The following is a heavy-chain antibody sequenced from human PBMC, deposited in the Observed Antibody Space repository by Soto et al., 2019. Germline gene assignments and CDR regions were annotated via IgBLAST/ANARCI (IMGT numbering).Heavy chain of an antibody. Sequence: QVQLVQSGAEVKKPGSSVKVSCKASGGTFSSYTISWVRQAPGQGLEWMGRIIPILGIANYAQKFQGRVTITADKSTSTAYMELSSVRCEDTAVYYCARDANYDFWSGYLHMDVWGKGTTVTVSS. CDR2: IIPILGIA. D-gene: IGHD3-3*01. J-gene: IGHJ6*03. CDR3: ARDANYDFWSGYLHMDV. V-gene: IGHV1-69*08. CDR1: GGTFSSYT.